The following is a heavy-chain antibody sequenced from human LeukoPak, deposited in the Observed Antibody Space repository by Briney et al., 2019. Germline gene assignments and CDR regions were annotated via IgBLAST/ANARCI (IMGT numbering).Heavy chain of an antibody. V-gene: IGHV1-46*01. Sequence: ASVKVSCKASGYTLTSYYMHWVRQAPGQGLEWMGIISPSGGSTSYAQKFQGRVTMTRDTSTSTVYMELSSLRSEDTAVYYCARVSSDCSSTSCYVYDAFDIWGQGTMVTVSS. CDR2: ISPSGGST. CDR3: ARVSSDCSSTSCYVYDAFDI. D-gene: IGHD2-2*01. J-gene: IGHJ3*02. CDR1: GYTLTSYY.